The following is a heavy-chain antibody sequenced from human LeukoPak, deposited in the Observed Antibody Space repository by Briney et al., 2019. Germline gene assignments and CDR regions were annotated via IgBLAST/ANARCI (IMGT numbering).Heavy chain of an antibody. Sequence: GGSLRLSCAASGFTFSNYWMSWLRQAPGKGLEWVANIKRDGTEICCVDSLKGRFTISRDNAKNSLYLQVDSLRAEDTAVYYCARLGVVGTGNWFDPWGQGTLVTVSS. V-gene: IGHV3-7*01. D-gene: IGHD6-19*01. CDR2: IKRDGTEI. CDR3: ARLGVVGTGNWFDP. CDR1: GFTFSNYW. J-gene: IGHJ5*02.